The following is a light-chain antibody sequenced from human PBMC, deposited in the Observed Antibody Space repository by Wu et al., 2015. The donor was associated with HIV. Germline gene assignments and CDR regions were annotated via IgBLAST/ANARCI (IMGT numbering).Light chain of an antibody. CDR1: QSLSSSY. Sequence: EIVLTQSPGTLSLSPGERATLSCRASQSLSSSYLAWYQQKPGQAPRLLIYGASNRATGIPDRFSGSGSGTDFTLTISRLEPEDFAVYYCQQYDNSPPWTFGQGTKVEIK. J-gene: IGKJ1*01. V-gene: IGKV3-20*01. CDR3: QQYDNSPPWT. CDR2: GAS.